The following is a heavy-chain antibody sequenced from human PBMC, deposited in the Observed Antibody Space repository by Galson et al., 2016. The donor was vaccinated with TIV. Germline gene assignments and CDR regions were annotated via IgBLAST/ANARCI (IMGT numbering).Heavy chain of an antibody. Sequence: LRLSCAASGFTFSSYSMRWVRQAPGKGLEWVSDISASAISTYYADSVKGRFTISRDNSKNTLYLQMSGLRTEDTAVYYCARDRFFDASGYYYYYYGMDVWGQGTTVTVSS. V-gene: IGHV3-23*01. CDR3: ARDRFFDASGYYYYYYGMDV. CDR2: ISASAIST. CDR1: GFTFSSYS. J-gene: IGHJ6*02. D-gene: IGHD3-22*01.